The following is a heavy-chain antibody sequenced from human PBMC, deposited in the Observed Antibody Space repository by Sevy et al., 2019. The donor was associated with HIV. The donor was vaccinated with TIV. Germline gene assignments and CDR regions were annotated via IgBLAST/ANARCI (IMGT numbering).Heavy chain of an antibody. V-gene: IGHV3-23*01. CDR3: AKRLYTSNDADYYYYMDV. Sequence: GGSLRLSCAASGFTFSSYATSWVRQAPGKGLEWVSTISGSGDNTFYADSAKGRFTISRDNSKNTLYLQMNSLRAEDTAVYYCAKRLYTSNDADYYYYMDVWGKGTTVTVSS. D-gene: IGHD3-16*01. CDR1: GFTFSSYA. J-gene: IGHJ6*03. CDR2: ISGSGDNT.